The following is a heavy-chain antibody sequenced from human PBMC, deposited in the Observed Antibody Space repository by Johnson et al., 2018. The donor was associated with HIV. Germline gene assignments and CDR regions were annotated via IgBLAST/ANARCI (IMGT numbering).Heavy chain of an antibody. CDR1: GFTFSSYG. D-gene: IGHD1-26*01. CDR2: IRYDGSNK. V-gene: IGHV3-30*02. CDR3: AKDSRRWGAFSDAFDI. J-gene: IGHJ3*02. Sequence: VQLVESGGGVVQPGGSLRLSCAASGFTFSSYGMHWVRQAPAKGLEWVAFIRYDGSNKYYAASVKGRFTISRDNSKNTLYLQMNSLRAEDTAVYYCAKDSRRWGAFSDAFDIWGQGTMVTVSS.